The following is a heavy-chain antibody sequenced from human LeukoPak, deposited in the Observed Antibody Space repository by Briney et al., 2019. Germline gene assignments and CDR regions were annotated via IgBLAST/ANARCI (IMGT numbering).Heavy chain of an antibody. V-gene: IGHV4-34*01. D-gene: IGHD2-21*01. J-gene: IGHJ4*02. Sequence: SETLCLTCAVYGGSFSGNYWTLIRETPGRGLEWIGESSPTGDITGYNPSLRGRATISVDSSKKQFSLKLTSVTAADTGVYYCARVPDFIARPCDSWGPGTLVTVSS. CDR2: SSPTGDIT. CDR3: ARVPDFIARPCDS. CDR1: GGSFSGNY.